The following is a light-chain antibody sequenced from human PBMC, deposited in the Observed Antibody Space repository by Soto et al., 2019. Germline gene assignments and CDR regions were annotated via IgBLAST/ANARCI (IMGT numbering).Light chain of an antibody. CDR2: DVS. CDR3: CSYAGTYTFYV. J-gene: IGLJ1*01. CDR1: GSDVGGYNY. Sequence: QSVLTQPRSVSGSPGQSVTISCAGTGSDVGGYNYVSWYQQHPGKAPKLMIYDVSKRPSGVPDRFSGSKSGNTASLTISGLQAEDEADYYCCSYAGTYTFYVFGTGTKVT. V-gene: IGLV2-11*01.